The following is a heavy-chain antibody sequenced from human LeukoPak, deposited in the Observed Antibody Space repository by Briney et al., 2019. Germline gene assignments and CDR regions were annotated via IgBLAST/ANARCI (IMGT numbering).Heavy chain of an antibody. CDR3: AKGGKWDVTPFDY. J-gene: IGHJ4*02. CDR2: ISGGGGST. CDR1: GFTFTRYS. V-gene: IGHV3-23*01. D-gene: IGHD1-26*01. Sequence: GGSLRLSCAASGFTFTRYSMNWVRQAPGKGLEWVSTISGGGGSTYCADSVKGRFTISRDNSKNTLYLQVNSLRAEDTAVYYCAKGGKWDVTPFDYWGQGTLVTVSS.